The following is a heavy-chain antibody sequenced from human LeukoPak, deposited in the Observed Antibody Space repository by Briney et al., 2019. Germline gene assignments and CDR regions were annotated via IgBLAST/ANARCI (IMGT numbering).Heavy chain of an antibody. CDR3: ARRMEWLYWFDP. V-gene: IGHV4-39*02. J-gene: IGHJ5*02. CDR2: LYYTGST. D-gene: IGHD3-3*01. Sequence: KTSETLSLTCTVSGDSISSSSYYWGWIRQPPGRGLEWIGSLYYTGSTYCTPSLKSRVTISVDTSKSHFSLKLSSVTAADTAVYYCARRMEWLYWFDPWGQGTLVTVSS. CDR1: GDSISSSSYY.